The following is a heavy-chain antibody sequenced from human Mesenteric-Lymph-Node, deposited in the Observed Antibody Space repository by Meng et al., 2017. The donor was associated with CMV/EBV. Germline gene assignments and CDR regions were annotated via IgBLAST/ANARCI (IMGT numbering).Heavy chain of an antibody. V-gene: IGHV1-69*05. CDR1: GGTFSSYA. CDR2: IIPIFGTA. D-gene: IGHD2-21*01. CDR3: ARLYCGGDCYSEWFDP. Sequence: SVKVSCKASGGTFSSYAISWVRQAPGQGLEWMGGIIPIFGTANYAQKFQGRVTITTDESTSTAYMELSSLRSEDTAVYYCARLYCGGDCYSEWFDPWGQGTLVTVSS. J-gene: IGHJ5*02.